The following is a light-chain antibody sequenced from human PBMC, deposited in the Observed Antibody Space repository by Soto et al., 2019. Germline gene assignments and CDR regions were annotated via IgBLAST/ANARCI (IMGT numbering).Light chain of an antibody. Sequence: IQLTQSPSSLSASVGDSVTITCRASQGISRYLAWYQQKAGRAPKLLISAASTLQSGVPSRSSGSGSGTDFTLTISSLQPEDFATYYCQQLNTYPVTFGGGTKVDVK. V-gene: IGKV1-9*01. J-gene: IGKJ4*01. CDR2: AAS. CDR1: QGISRY. CDR3: QQLNTYPVT.